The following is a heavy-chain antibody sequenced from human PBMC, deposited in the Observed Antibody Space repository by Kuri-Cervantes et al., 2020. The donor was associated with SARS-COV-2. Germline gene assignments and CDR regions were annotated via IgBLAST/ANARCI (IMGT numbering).Heavy chain of an antibody. Sequence: GGSLRLSCAASGFTFSSYWMSWVRQAPGKGLEWVAVISYDGSNKYYADSVKGRFTISRDNSKNTLYLQMNSLRAEDTAVYYCATDLTIFPVWGQGTLVTVSS. CDR2: ISYDGSNK. J-gene: IGHJ4*02. V-gene: IGHV3-30*03. CDR3: ATDLTIFPV. CDR1: GFTFSSYW. D-gene: IGHD3-9*01.